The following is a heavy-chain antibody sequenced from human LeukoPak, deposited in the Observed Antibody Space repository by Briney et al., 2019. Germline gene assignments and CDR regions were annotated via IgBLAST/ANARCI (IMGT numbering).Heavy chain of an antibody. J-gene: IGHJ4*02. D-gene: IGHD3-10*01. CDR3: AREDGSGSYLKV. CDR2: IRSDGGAT. V-gene: IGHV3-48*01. Sequence: GGSLRLSCAASGFIFSSYNMNWVRQAPGKGLEWVSFIRSDGGATYYADSGKGRFTISRDNAKNSVFLQMNSLRAEDTAVYYRAREDGSGSYLKVWGQGTLVTVSS. CDR1: GFIFSSYN.